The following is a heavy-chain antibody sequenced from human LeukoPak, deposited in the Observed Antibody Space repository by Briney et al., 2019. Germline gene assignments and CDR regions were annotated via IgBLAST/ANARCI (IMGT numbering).Heavy chain of an antibody. V-gene: IGHV4-61*05. CDR3: ARTHEVLYFDY. CDR2: IYYSGST. J-gene: IGHJ4*02. CDR1: GDSISSSSHY. Sequence: SETLSLTCTVSGDSISSSSHYWSWIRQPPGKGLEWIGYIYYSGSTNYNPSLKSRVTISVDTSKKQFTLQVNSVTAADTAVYYCARTHEVLYFDYWGQGTLVTVSS.